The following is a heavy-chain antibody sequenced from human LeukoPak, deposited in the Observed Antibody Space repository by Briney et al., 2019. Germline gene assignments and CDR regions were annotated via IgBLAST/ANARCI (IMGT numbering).Heavy chain of an antibody. V-gene: IGHV3-33*01. CDR1: GFTFSSYG. Sequence: PGRSLRLSCTASGFTFSSYGMHWVRQAPGKGLEWVAVIWFDGSNKYYPDSVKGRFTISRDNSKNTLYLQMNSLRAEDTAVYYCARDNYYGSGVDWFDPWGQGTLVTVSS. CDR2: IWFDGSNK. CDR3: ARDNYYGSGVDWFDP. J-gene: IGHJ5*02. D-gene: IGHD3-10*01.